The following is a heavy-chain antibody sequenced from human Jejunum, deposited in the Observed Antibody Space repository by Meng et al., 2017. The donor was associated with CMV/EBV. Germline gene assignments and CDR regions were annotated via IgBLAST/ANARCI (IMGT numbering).Heavy chain of an antibody. CDR2: VYSGGSAT. CDR1: GFTFNTYA. CDR3: ARDWQKGMDV. V-gene: IGHV3-23*03. Sequence: CAASGFTFNTYAMHWVRQAPGKGLEWVSVVYSGGSATYYADSVRGRFTISRDNSKNTVFLQMNNLRVEDTGVYYCARDWQKGMDVWGQGTTVTVSS. J-gene: IGHJ6*02.